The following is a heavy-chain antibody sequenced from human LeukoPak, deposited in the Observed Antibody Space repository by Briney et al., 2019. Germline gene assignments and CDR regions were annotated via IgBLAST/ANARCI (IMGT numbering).Heavy chain of an antibody. CDR3: AKSPITMVRGAGGYFVD. Sequence: GGSLRLSCAASGYTFSSYAMSWVRQAPGKGLEWVSVISGSSGSTYYADSVRGRFAISRDNSKNTLYLQMNSLRAEDTAVYYCAKSPITMVRGAGGYFVDWGQGTLVSVSS. CDR1: GYTFSSYA. D-gene: IGHD3-10*01. V-gene: IGHV3-23*01. J-gene: IGHJ4*02. CDR2: ISGSSGST.